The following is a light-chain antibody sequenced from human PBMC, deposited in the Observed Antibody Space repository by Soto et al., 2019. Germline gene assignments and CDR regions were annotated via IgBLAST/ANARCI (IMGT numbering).Light chain of an antibody. CDR1: QSISSW. CDR2: DAS. Sequence: DIQMTQSPSTLSASVGDRVTITCWASQSISSWLAWYQQKPGKAPKLLIYDASSLESGVPSRFSGSGSGTEFTLTISSLQPDDFATYYCQQYNSYSYTFGLGTKLEIK. CDR3: QQYNSYSYT. V-gene: IGKV1-5*01. J-gene: IGKJ2*01.